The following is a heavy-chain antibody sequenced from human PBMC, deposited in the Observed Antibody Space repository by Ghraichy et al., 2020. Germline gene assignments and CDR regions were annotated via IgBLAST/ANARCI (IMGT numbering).Heavy chain of an antibody. CDR2: IYPGDSNA. CDR1: GYTFTNHW. J-gene: IGHJ2*01. CDR3: ARRDYGAYIYWYFDL. Sequence: GSLNISCQGSGYTFTNHWIGWVRRMPGKGLEWMGIIYPGDSNAKYSPSFQGHVTMSVDKSTSTAYLQWSSLEASDSAMYYCARRDYGAYIYWYFDLWGRGTLVTVSS. D-gene: IGHD4/OR15-4a*01. V-gene: IGHV5-51*01.